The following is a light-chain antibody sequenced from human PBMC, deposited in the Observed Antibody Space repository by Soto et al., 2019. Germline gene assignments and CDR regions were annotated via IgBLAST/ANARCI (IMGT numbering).Light chain of an antibody. Sequence: QSALTQPASVSASPGQSLTISCTGTSSDVGAYNYVAWYQQHPDKAPKLMIYDVSHRPSGVSDRFSGSKSGNMASLTISGLQAEDEADYYCSSYTSGSTLIFGGGTKLTVL. CDR2: DVS. V-gene: IGLV2-14*03. CDR1: SSDVGAYNY. J-gene: IGLJ2*01. CDR3: SSYTSGSTLI.